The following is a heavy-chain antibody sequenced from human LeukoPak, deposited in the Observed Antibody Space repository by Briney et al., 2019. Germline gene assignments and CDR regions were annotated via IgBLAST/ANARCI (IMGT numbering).Heavy chain of an antibody. D-gene: IGHD3-10*01. CDR2: IYTSGST. Sequence: KTSETLSLTCTVSGDSISIDYWSWIRQPAGKGLEWIGHIYTSGSTDYNPSLKSRVIMSVDTSKNQFSLKLNSVTAADTAVYYCARDGFGDKGIDYWGQGILVILSS. J-gene: IGHJ4*02. CDR3: ARDGFGDKGIDY. V-gene: IGHV4-4*07. CDR1: GDSISIDY.